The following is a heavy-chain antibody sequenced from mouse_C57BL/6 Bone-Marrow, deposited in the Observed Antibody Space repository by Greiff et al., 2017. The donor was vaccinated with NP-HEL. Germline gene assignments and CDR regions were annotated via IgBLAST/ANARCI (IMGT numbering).Heavy chain of an antibody. Sequence: EVMLVESGGGLVQPGGSLKLSCAASGFTFSDYYMYWVRQTPEKRLEWVAYISNGGGSTYYPDTVKGRFTISRDNAKNTLYLQMSRLKSEDTAMYYCARRAYYDYPYYAMDYWGQGTSVTVSS. CDR1: GFTFSDYY. V-gene: IGHV5-12*01. CDR3: ARRAYYDYPYYAMDY. J-gene: IGHJ4*01. CDR2: ISNGGGST. D-gene: IGHD2-4*01.